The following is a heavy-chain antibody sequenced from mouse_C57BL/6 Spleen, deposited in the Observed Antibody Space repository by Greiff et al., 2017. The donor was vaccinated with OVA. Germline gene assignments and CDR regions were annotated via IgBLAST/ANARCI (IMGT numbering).Heavy chain of an antibody. D-gene: IGHD1-1*01. Sequence: VKVVESGAELAKPGASVKLSCKASGYTFTSYWMHWVKQTPGQGLEWIGYINPSSGYTKYNQKFKDKATLTADKSSSTADMQLSSLTYEDSAVYYGVREHTVVATDYWYLDVWGKGTTVTVSS. J-gene: IGHJ1*03. V-gene: IGHV1-7*01. CDR3: VREHTVVATDYWYLDV. CDR2: INPSSGYT. CDR1: GYTFTSYW.